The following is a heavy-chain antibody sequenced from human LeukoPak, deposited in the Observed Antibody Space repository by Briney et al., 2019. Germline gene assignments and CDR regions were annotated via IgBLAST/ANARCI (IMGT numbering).Heavy chain of an antibody. CDR2: ISAYNGNT. D-gene: IGHD3-22*01. J-gene: IGHJ5*02. Sequence: ASVKVSCKASGYTFTSYGISWVRQAPGQGLEWIGWISAYNGNTNYAQKLQGRVTMTTDTSTSTAYMELRSLRSDDTAVYYCARVYYDSSGYKTWFDPWGQGTLVTVSS. CDR1: GYTFTSYG. V-gene: IGHV1-18*01. CDR3: ARVYYDSSGYKTWFDP.